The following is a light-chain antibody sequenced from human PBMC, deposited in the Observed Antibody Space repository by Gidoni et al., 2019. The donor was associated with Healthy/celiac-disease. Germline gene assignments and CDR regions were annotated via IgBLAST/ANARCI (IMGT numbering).Light chain of an antibody. CDR3: QQYNSYRYT. V-gene: IGKV1-5*03. CDR2: KAS. Sequence: DIQMTQSPSTLSASVGDRVTITCRASQSISSWLAWYQQKPGKAPKLLIYKASSLASGVPSRFSGSGSGTEFTLPISSLQPDDFATYYCQQYNSYRYTSGQGTKLEIK. CDR1: QSISSW. J-gene: IGKJ2*01.